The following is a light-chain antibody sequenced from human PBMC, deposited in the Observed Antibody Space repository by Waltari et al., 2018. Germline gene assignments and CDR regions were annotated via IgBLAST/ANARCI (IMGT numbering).Light chain of an antibody. V-gene: IGKV3-15*01. Sequence: ETVMTQSPATLSVSPGGSATLLCRASRRVSANLAWYQQKPVQPPRHLIYGTSTRAAGVPARFSGSWSETEFTLTISSLQSGDSAVYICQQYNNWTPITFGQGTRLEIK. J-gene: IGKJ5*01. CDR1: RRVSAN. CDR2: GTS. CDR3: QQYNNWTPIT.